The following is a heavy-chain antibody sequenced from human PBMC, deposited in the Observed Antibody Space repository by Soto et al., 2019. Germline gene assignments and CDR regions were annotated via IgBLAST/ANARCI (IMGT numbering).Heavy chain of an antibody. CDR3: AGGIAARSLGY. D-gene: IGHD6-6*01. Sequence: SETLSLTCAVSGGSISSGGYSWSWIRQPPGKGLEWIGYIYHSGSTYYNPSLKSRVTLSVDRAKNQFSLKLSSVTAADTAVYYRAGGIAARSLGYWGQGTVVTVAS. V-gene: IGHV4-30-2*01. J-gene: IGHJ4*02. CDR1: GGSISSGGYS. CDR2: IYHSGST.